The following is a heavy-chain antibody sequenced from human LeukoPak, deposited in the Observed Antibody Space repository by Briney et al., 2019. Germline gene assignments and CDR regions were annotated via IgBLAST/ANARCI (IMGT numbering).Heavy chain of an antibody. CDR3: ARDPLRYCSSTSCYISTRDAFDI. J-gene: IGHJ3*02. Sequence: SETLSLTCTVSGGSISSYYWSWIRQPPGKGLEWIGYIYYSGSTNYNPSLKSRVTISVDTSKNQFSLKLSSVTAADTAVYYCARDPLRYCSSTSCYISTRDAFDIWGQGTMVTVSS. D-gene: IGHD2-2*02. CDR2: IYYSGST. V-gene: IGHV4-59*12. CDR1: GGSISSYY.